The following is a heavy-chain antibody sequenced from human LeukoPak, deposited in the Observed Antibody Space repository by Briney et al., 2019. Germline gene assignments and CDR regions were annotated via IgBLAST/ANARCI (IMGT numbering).Heavy chain of an antibody. V-gene: IGHV3-74*01. Sequence: GGSLRLSCAASGFISSSNWMHWVRQAPGEGLVWVSRISIDGGDTVYADSVKGRFTVSRDNAKDTLYLQMNSLRVEDTAVYYCARGPYYAAGSFDYWGQGTRVTVSS. CDR2: ISIDGGDT. CDR3: ARGPYYAAGSFDY. D-gene: IGHD3-10*01. CDR1: GFISSSNW. J-gene: IGHJ4*02.